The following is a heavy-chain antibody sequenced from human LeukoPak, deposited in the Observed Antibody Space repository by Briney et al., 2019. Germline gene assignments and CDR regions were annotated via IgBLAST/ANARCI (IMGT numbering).Heavy chain of an antibody. CDR1: GFTFSSYS. V-gene: IGHV3-21*01. Sequence: KTGGSLRLSCAASGFTFSSYSMNWVRQAPGKGLEWVSSISSRSSYIYYADSVKGRFTISRDNAKNSLYLQMNSLRAEDTAVYYCARALYSSSLVEYNWFDPWGQGTLVTVSS. D-gene: IGHD6-13*01. CDR3: ARALYSSSLVEYNWFDP. CDR2: ISSRSSYI. J-gene: IGHJ5*02.